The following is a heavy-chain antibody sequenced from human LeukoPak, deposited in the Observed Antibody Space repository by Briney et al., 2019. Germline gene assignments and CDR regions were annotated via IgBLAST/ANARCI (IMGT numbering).Heavy chain of an antibody. D-gene: IGHD1-26*01. CDR3: ARTTSGSFNDAFDI. CDR1: GYTFTSYG. J-gene: IGHJ3*02. CDR2: ISAYNGNT. Sequence: ASVKVSCKASGYTFTSYGISWVRQAPGQGLEWMGWISAYNGNTNYAQKLQGRVTMTTDTSTSTAYMELRSLRSDDTAVYYCARTTSGSFNDAFDIWGQGTMISVSS. V-gene: IGHV1-18*01.